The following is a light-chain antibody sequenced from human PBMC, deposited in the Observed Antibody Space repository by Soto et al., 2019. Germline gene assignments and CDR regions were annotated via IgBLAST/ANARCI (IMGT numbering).Light chain of an antibody. CDR1: QSVSSN. V-gene: IGKV3D-15*01. Sequence: EIVFTQSPGTLSLSPGERATLSCRASQSVSSNYLAWYQQKPGQAPRILLYGASSRATGIPDRFSGTGSGTECTLTISSLQSEDFEVYYCQQYNNWPLTFGQGTRLEIK. CDR2: GAS. J-gene: IGKJ5*01. CDR3: QQYNNWPLT.